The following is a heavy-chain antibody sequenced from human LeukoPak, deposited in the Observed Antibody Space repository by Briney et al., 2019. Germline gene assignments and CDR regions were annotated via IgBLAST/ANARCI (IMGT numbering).Heavy chain of an antibody. CDR2: IYYSGST. V-gene: IGHV4-59*01. CDR3: ARSVGATTPFYY. CDR1: GGSISSYY. J-gene: IGHJ4*02. Sequence: SETLSLTCTVSGGSISSYYWSRIRQPPGKGLEWIGYIYYSGSTNYNPSLKSRVIISVDTSKNQFSLKLSSVTAADTAVYYCARSVGATTPFYYWGQGTLVTVSS. D-gene: IGHD1-26*01.